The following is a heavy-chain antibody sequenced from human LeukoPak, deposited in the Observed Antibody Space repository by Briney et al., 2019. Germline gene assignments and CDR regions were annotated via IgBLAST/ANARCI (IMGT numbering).Heavy chain of an antibody. CDR2: ISYDGSNK. V-gene: IGHV3-30*18. J-gene: IGHJ5*02. CDR3: AKDDYDILTGYYLDP. D-gene: IGHD3-9*01. CDR1: GFTFSSYG. Sequence: SLRLSCAASGFTFSSYGMHWVRQAPGKGLEWVAVISYDGSNKYYADSVKGRFTISRDNSKNTLCLQMSSLRAEDTAVYYCAKDDYDILTGYYLDPWGQGTLVTVSS.